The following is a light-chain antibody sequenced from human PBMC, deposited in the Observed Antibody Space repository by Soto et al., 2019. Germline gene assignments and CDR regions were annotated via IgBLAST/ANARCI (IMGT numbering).Light chain of an antibody. CDR1: QSISSW. Sequence: EIQMTQSPSTLSASVGYRVTITFRASQSISSWLAWYQQKPGKAPKLLIYDASSLESGVPSRFSGSGSGTEFTLTISSLQPDDFATYYCQQYNSYWTFGQGTKVDIK. CDR2: DAS. CDR3: QQYNSYWT. J-gene: IGKJ1*01. V-gene: IGKV1-5*01.